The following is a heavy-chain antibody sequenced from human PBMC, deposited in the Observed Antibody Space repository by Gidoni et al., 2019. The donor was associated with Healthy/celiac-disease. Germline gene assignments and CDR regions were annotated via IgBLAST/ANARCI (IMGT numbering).Heavy chain of an antibody. J-gene: IGHJ2*01. CDR3: ARGKQLQRLNYYVSSGYTGGYFDL. V-gene: IGHV4-30-2*01. D-gene: IGHD3-22*01. CDR1: GGSISRGGYS. CDR2: IYHSGST. Sequence: QLQLQESGSGLVKPSQTLSLTCAVSGGSISRGGYSWSWIRQPPGKGLEWIGYIYHSGSTYYNPSLKSRVTISVDRSKNQFSLKLSSVTAADTAVYYCARGKQLQRLNYYVSSGYTGGYFDLWGRGTLVTVSS.